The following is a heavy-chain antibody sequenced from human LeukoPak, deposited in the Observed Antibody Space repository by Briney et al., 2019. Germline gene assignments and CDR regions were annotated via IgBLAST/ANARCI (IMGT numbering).Heavy chain of an antibody. CDR1: GGSITQTNY. V-gene: IGHV4-4*02. CDR2: VNRQGST. Sequence: PSGTLSLTCDVSGGSITQTNYWTWVRHPPGKGLKWIGEVNRQGSTNYHPSLMGRVTISVDTYDKHVSLQLTSVTAAATAVYYCAREGGPYRPLDYSGQGTLVTVS. CDR3: AREGGPYRPLDY. D-gene: IGHD3-16*01. J-gene: IGHJ4*02.